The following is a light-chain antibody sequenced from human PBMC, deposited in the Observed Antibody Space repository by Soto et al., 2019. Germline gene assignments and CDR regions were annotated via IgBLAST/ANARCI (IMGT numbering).Light chain of an antibody. V-gene: IGLV4-69*01. CDR2: VNSDGSH. CDR1: SGHSSYA. Sequence: QSVLTQSPSASASLGASVKLTCTLSSGHSSYAIAWHQQQPEKGPRYLMRVNSDGSHSKGDWIPDRFSGSSSGAERYLTISSLQSEDEADYYCQTWVTGIQVVFGGGTKLTVL. CDR3: QTWVTGIQVV. J-gene: IGLJ2*01.